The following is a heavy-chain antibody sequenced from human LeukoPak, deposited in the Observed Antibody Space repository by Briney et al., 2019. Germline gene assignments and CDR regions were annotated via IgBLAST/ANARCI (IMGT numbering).Heavy chain of an antibody. V-gene: IGHV3-66*01. CDR1: GFTVSSNY. CDR2: IYSDGRT. J-gene: IGHJ4*02. D-gene: IGHD3-22*01. Sequence: GGSLRLSCAASGFTVSSNYMSWVRQAPGKGLEWVSVIYSDGRTFYADSVKGRFTISRDNSKNTLYLQMNSLRAEDTVVYYCARESNSGYYLSYWGQGTLVTVSS. CDR3: ARESNSGYYLSY.